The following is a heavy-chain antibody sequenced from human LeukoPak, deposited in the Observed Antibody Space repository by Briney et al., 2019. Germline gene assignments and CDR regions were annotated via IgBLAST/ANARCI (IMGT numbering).Heavy chain of an antibody. CDR1: GGSISSSSYY. D-gene: IGHD6-6*01. J-gene: IGHJ4*02. CDR3: ARDSSSIAARDY. CDR2: IYYSGST. V-gene: IGHV4-39*07. Sequence: PSETLSLTCTVSGGSISSSSYYWGWIRQPPGKGLEWIGSIYYSGSTYYNPSLKSRVTISVDTSKNQFSLKLSSVTAADTAVYYCARDSSSIAARDYWGQGTLVTVSS.